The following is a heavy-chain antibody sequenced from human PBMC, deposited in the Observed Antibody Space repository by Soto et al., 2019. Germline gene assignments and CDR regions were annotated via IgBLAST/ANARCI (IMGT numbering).Heavy chain of an antibody. J-gene: IGHJ5*02. CDR2: IYYSGST. CDR3: ASLQDYGDYNWFDP. D-gene: IGHD4-17*01. V-gene: IGHV4-31*03. CDR1: GGSISSGGYY. Sequence: SETLSLTCTVSGGSISSGGYYWSWIRQHPGKGLEWIGYIYYSGSTYYNPSLESRVTISVDTSKNQFSLKLSSVTAADTAVYYCASLQDYGDYNWFDPWGQGTLVTVSS.